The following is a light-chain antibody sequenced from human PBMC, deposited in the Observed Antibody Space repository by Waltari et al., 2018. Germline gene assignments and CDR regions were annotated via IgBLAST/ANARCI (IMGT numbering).Light chain of an antibody. CDR2: RAS. CDR1: QTVSSKY. CDR3: QHYGTSSPMYT. V-gene: IGKV3-20*01. Sequence: EIVLTQSPGTLSLSPGERVTLSCRASQTVSSKYIAWYQQRPGQAPRLIIYRASSRATGIPDRCSGSGSGTDCTLTINRLEPEDFALYYCQHYGTSSPMYTFGQGTKLEIK. J-gene: IGKJ2*01.